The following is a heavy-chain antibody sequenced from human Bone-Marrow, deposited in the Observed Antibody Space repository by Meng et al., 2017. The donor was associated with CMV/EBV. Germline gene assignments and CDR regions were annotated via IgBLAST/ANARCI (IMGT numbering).Heavy chain of an antibody. D-gene: IGHD2-2*01. J-gene: IGHJ5*02. CDR3: ARDRGYCSSTSCQPTNNWFDP. V-gene: IGHV1-46*01. CDR1: GYTFTGYY. Sequence: ASVKVSCKASGYTFTGYYMHWVRQAPGQGLEWMGIINPSGGSTSYAQKFQGRVTMTRDTSTSTVYMELSSLRSEDTAVYYCARDRGYCSSTSCQPTNNWFDPWGQGTLVTVPQ. CDR2: INPSGGST.